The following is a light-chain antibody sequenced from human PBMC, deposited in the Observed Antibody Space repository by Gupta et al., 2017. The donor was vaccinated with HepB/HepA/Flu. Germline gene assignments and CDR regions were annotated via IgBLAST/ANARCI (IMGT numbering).Light chain of an antibody. CDR2: LGS. V-gene: IGKV2-28*01. J-gene: IGKJ1*01. CDR3: MQDLRSWT. Sequence: DIVMTQSPLSLPVTPGEPASIFCRSSQSLLHSNGYNYLDWYLQKPGQSQQLLIYLGSNRASGVPDGFSGSGGGRDFTLKSSRVEGEDGGVYYCMQDLRSWTFGQGTKVEI. CDR1: QSLLHSNGYNY.